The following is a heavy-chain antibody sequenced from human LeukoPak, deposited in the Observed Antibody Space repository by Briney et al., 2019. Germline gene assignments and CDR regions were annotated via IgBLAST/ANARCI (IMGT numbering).Heavy chain of an antibody. D-gene: IGHD3-22*01. CDR2: IYASGST. V-gene: IGHV4-4*07. J-gene: IGHJ4*02. CDR3: ARSRRGYYDSSGYYRY. Sequence: SETLSLTCTVSGGSISSYYWSWIRQPAGKGLEWIGRIYASGSTNYNPSLTSRVAMSVDTSKNQFSLKLSSVTAADTAVYYCARSRRGYYDSSGYYRYWGQGTLVTVSS. CDR1: GGSISSYY.